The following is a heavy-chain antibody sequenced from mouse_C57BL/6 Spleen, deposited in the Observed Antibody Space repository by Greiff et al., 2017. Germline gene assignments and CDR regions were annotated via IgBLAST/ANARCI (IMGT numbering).Heavy chain of an antibody. CDR2: ISDGGSYT. V-gene: IGHV5-4*01. D-gene: IGHD1-1*01. Sequence: EVMLVESGGGLVKPGGSLKLSCAASGFTFSSYAMSWVRQTPEKRLEWVATISDGGSYTYYPDNVKGRFTISIDNAKNNLYLQMSHLKSEDTAMYYCARDRYCGSSYDAMDYWGQGTSVTVSS. CDR1: GFTFSSYA. CDR3: ARDRYCGSSYDAMDY. J-gene: IGHJ4*01.